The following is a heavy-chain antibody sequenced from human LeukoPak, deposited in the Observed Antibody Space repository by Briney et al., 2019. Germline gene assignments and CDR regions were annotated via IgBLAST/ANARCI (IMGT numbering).Heavy chain of an antibody. CDR2: ISGSGGST. CDR1: GFTFSSYA. J-gene: IGHJ4*02. D-gene: IGHD3-22*01. V-gene: IGHV3-23*01. CDR3: AKSKGIDTMIVVVTDY. Sequence: PGGSLRLSCAASGFTFSSYAMSWVRQAPGKGLEWVSAISGSGGSTYYADSVKGRFTISRDNSKNTLYLQMNSLRAEDTAVYYCAKSKGIDTMIVVVTDYWGQGTLVTVSS.